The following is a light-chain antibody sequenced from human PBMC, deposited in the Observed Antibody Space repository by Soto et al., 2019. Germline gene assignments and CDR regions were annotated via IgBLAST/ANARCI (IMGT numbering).Light chain of an antibody. Sequence: DIQMTQSPSSLSASVGDRVTITCRASQNIGVYLNWYQKKPGKAPKLLIHAASSLHSGVPSTFSGSGSGTDFTLTISRLQPEDFATYYCLQLYNFSWTFGQGTKVDI. CDR1: QNIGVY. CDR2: AAS. V-gene: IGKV1-39*01. J-gene: IGKJ1*01. CDR3: LQLYNFSWT.